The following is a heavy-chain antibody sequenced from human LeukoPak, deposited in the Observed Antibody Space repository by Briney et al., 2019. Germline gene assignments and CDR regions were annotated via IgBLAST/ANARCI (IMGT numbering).Heavy chain of an antibody. CDR3: ARIYSSSSGYFDY. CDR1: GFTFSSYW. V-gene: IGHV3-7*01. D-gene: IGHD6-6*01. Sequence: GGSLRLSCAASGFTFSSYWMSWVRQAPGKGLEWVANIKQDGSEKYYVDSVKGRFTISRDNAKNSLYLQMNSLRAEDSAVYYCARIYSSSSGYFDYWGQGTLVTVSS. CDR2: IKQDGSEK. J-gene: IGHJ4*02.